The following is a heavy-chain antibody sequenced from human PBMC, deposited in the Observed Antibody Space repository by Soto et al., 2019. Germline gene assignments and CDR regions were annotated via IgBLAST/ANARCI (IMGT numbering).Heavy chain of an antibody. D-gene: IGHD6-13*01. V-gene: IGHV4-59*01. Sequence: TLSLTCNVSCGSFNNYNWSWIRQPPGKGLEWNSYINHSGNTNYNPSLKSLVTISIDSYKNQFSLNLSSVTAAATAVYYCARGKAAAGYNWFDPWGQETLVTVSS. J-gene: IGHJ5*02. CDR1: CGSFNNYN. CDR3: ARGKAAAGYNWFDP. CDR2: INHSGNT.